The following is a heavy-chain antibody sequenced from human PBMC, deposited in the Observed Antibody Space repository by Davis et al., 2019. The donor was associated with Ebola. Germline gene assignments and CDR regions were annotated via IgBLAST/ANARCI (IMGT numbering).Heavy chain of an antibody. J-gene: IGHJ4*02. D-gene: IGHD6-6*01. V-gene: IGHV4-59*05. CDR3: IGGSSSFDY. CDR1: GFILNSHA. Sequence: MPGGSLRLSCATSGFILNSHAISWVRQAPGKGLEWIGSIYYSGSTYYNPSLKSRVTISVDTSKNQFSLKLSSVTAADTAVYYCIGGSSSFDYWGQGTLVTVSS. CDR2: IYYSGST.